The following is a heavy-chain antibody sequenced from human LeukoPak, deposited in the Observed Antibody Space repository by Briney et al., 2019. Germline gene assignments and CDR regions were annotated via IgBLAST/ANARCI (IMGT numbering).Heavy chain of an antibody. CDR3: ARVGGYSYGSHFDY. Sequence: SVKVSCKASGGTFSSYAISWVRQAPGQGLEWMGRIFPIFGTANYAQKFQGRVTITTDESTSTAYMELSSLRSEDTAVYYCARVGGYSYGSHFDYWGQGTLVTVSS. CDR1: GGTFSSYA. D-gene: IGHD5-18*01. V-gene: IGHV1-69*05. J-gene: IGHJ4*02. CDR2: IFPIFGTA.